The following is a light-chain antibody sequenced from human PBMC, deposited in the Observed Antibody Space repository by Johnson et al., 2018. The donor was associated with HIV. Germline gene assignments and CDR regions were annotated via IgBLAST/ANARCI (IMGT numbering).Light chain of an antibody. J-gene: IGLJ1*01. Sequence: QSVLTHPPSVSAAPGQKVTISCSGSSSNIGNNYVSWYQQLPGTAPKLLIYDNNKRPSGIPDRFSGSKYGTSDTLGITGLQTGDEADYYCGTWDSSLSADVIGTGTSVTVL. CDR2: DNN. CDR1: SSNIGNNY. V-gene: IGLV1-51*01. CDR3: GTWDSSLSADV.